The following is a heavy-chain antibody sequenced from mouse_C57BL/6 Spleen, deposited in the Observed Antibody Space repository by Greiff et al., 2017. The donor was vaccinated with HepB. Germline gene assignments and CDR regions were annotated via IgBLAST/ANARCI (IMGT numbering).Heavy chain of an antibody. J-gene: IGHJ3*01. D-gene: IGHD2-2*01. Sequence: EVKLMESGGGLVKPGGSLKLSCAASGFTFSDYGMHWVRQAPEKGLEWVAYISSGSSTIYYADTVKGRFTISRDNAKNTLFLQMTSLRSEDTAMYYCAREIYYGYAWFAYWGQGTLVTVSA. CDR3: AREIYYGYAWFAY. V-gene: IGHV5-17*01. CDR1: GFTFSDYG. CDR2: ISSGSSTI.